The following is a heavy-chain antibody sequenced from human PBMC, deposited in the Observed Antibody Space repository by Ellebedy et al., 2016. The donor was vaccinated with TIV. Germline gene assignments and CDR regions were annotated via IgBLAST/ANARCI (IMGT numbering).Heavy chain of an antibody. CDR1: GYTFTSFG. J-gene: IGHJ4*02. D-gene: IGHD3-22*01. V-gene: IGHV1-18*04. CDR3: ARVGPCYDDTSGYMHY. CDR2: ISASNGNT. Sequence: ASVKVSCTASGYTFTSFGVTWVRQAPGQGLEWMGWISASNGNTNYVQKLQGRVTLTTDTSMNTAYMELRSLRSDETAVYYCARVGPCYDDTSGYMHYWGQGTLVTVSS.